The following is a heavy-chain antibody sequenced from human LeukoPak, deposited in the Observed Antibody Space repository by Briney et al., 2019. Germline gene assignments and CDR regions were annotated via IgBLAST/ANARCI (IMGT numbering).Heavy chain of an antibody. Sequence: PGGSLRLSCAASGFTFSNAWMSWVRQAPGKGLEWVGRIESKTDGGTTDYAAPVKGRFTISRDDSKNTLYLQMNSLRAEDTAVYYCAKDLEGPPAGAFDIWGQGTMVTVSS. D-gene: IGHD1-1*01. V-gene: IGHV3-15*04. J-gene: IGHJ3*02. CDR2: IESKTDGGTT. CDR1: GFTFSNAW. CDR3: AKDLEGPPAGAFDI.